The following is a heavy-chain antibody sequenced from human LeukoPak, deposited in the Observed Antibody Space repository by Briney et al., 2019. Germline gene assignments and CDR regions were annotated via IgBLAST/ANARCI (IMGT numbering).Heavy chain of an antibody. J-gene: IGHJ3*02. CDR2: IYYSGST. CDR3: ARETDLYAFDI. CDR1: GGSISSHY. Sequence: SETLSLTYTVSGGSISSHYWSWIRQPPGKGLEWIGYIYYSGSTNYNPSLKSRVTISVDTSRNQFSLKLSSVTAADTAVYYCARETDLYAFDIWGQGTMVTVSS. V-gene: IGHV4-59*11.